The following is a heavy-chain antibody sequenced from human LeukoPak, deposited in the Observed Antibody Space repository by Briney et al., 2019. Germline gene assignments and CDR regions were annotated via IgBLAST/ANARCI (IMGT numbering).Heavy chain of an antibody. D-gene: IGHD3-10*01. CDR1: GGSFSGYY. Sequence: SETLSLTCAVYGGSFSGYYWSWIRQPPGKGLEWIGEINHSGSTNYNPSHKSRVTISVDTSKNQFSLKLSSVTAADTAVYYCARVPRTPSSLWFGESLFDYWGQGTLVTVSS. CDR3: ARVPRTPSSLWFGESLFDY. V-gene: IGHV4-34*01. CDR2: INHSGST. J-gene: IGHJ4*02.